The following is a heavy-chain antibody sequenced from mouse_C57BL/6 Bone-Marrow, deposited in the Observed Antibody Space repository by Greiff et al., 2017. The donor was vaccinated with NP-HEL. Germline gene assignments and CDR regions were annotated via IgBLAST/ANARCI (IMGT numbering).Heavy chain of an antibody. J-gene: IGHJ1*03. CDR2: IDPETGGT. D-gene: IGHD1-1*01. CDR1: GYTFTDYE. V-gene: IGHV1-15*01. Sequence: QVQLQQSGAELVRPGASVTLSCKASGYTFTDYEMHWVKQTPVHGLEWIGAIDPETGGTASNQKFKGKAILTADKSSSTAFMELRSLTSEDSAVYYCTRGPSYYYGSSYWYFDVWGTGTTVTVSS. CDR3: TRGPSYYYGSSYWYFDV.